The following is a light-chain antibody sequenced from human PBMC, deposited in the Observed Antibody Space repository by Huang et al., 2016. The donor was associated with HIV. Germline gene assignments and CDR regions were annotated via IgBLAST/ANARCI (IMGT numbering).Light chain of an antibody. Sequence: EIVMTQSPATLSVSPGERATLSCRASQSVVSNLAWSQQKPGQAPRRLIIGAYNRATGIAGRFSGRGSGTEFTLTISSLQSEDSAIYYCQQYNNWPRTFGQGTKVEIK. CDR2: GAY. CDR3: QQYNNWPRT. CDR1: QSVVSN. J-gene: IGKJ1*01. V-gene: IGKV3-15*01.